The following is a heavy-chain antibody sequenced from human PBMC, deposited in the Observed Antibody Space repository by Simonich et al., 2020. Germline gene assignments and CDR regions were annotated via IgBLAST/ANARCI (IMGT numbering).Heavy chain of an antibody. J-gene: IGHJ4*02. CDR1: GCSIRSYY. CDR2: IYYSGST. V-gene: IGHV4-59*08. CDR3: ARLPDY. Sequence: QVQLQESGPGLVKPSETLSLTCTVSGCSIRSYYWSCIRPPPGKGLEWIGYIYYSGSTNYNPSLKRRVTISVDTSKNQFSLKLSSVTAADTAVYYCARLPDYWGQGTLVTVSS.